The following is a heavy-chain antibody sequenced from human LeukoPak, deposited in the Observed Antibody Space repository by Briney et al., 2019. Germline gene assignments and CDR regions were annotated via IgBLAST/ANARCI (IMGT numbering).Heavy chain of an antibody. Sequence: GGSLRLSCAASGFTFSSYGMHWVRQAPGKGLEWVSYISSSSSTIYYADSVKGRFTISRDNAKNSLYLQMNSLRAEDTAVYYCARGMGSSWYGDYYFDYWGQGTLVTVSS. V-gene: IGHV3-48*04. CDR2: ISSSSSTI. CDR3: ARGMGSSWYGDYYFDY. CDR1: GFTFSSYG. D-gene: IGHD6-13*01. J-gene: IGHJ4*02.